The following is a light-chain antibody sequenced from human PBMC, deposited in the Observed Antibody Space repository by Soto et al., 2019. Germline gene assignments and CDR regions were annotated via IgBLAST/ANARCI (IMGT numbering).Light chain of an antibody. CDR2: DAS. CDR1: QSVTNNY. J-gene: IGKJ1*01. Sequence: EIVLTQSPGTLSLSPGERATLSCRASQSVTNNYVAWYQQKPGQAPRLLIHDASSRATGIPDRFSGGGSGTDFTLTISRLEPEDFAVYFCQQTAHSPLTVGKGTRVYSK. V-gene: IGKV3-20*01. CDR3: QQTAHSPLT.